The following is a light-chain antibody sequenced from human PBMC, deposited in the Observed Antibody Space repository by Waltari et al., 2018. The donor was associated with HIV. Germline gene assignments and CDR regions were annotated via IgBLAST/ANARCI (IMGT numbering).Light chain of an antibody. CDR3: QSDDIKNLVV. Sequence: NFMLTQPHSVSESPGKTVTISCSGAGGDIADNFVQWYQQRPGSAPDTVVEEESQTPSGVPDLFSGTIDSSSNSASLTIAGLKTEDEADDCCQSDDIKNLVVFGGGTKLTVL. J-gene: IGLJ2*01. CDR1: GGDIADNF. CDR2: EES. V-gene: IGLV6-57*02.